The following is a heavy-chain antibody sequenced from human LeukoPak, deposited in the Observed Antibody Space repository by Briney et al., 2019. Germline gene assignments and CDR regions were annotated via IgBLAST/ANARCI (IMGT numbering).Heavy chain of an antibody. CDR2: VYYSGST. CDR1: GGSISSYY. D-gene: IGHD5-12*01. CDR3: ARLPTITFFDY. V-gene: IGHV4-59*08. Sequence: SETLSLTCTVSGGSISSYYWSWIRRPPGKGLEWIGYVYYSGSTNYNPALKSRVTISLDTSKNQFSLKLSSVTAADTAVYYCARLPTITFFDYWGQGTLVTVSS. J-gene: IGHJ4*02.